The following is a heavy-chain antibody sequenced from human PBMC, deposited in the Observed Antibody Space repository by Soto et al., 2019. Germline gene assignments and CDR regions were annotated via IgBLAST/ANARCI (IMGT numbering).Heavy chain of an antibody. J-gene: IGHJ4*02. D-gene: IGHD1-26*01. Sequence: SETLSLTCTVSGGSTSSSSYQWVWIRQPPGKGLEWIGNVYYNGNTYYNPSLKSRVTISVDTSNNQFSLKVKSVTAADTAVYYCASLSVSYNDRYFDYWGQAPLVTVSS. V-gene: IGHV4-39*01. CDR3: ASLSVSYNDRYFDY. CDR1: GGSTSSSSYQ. CDR2: VYYNGNT.